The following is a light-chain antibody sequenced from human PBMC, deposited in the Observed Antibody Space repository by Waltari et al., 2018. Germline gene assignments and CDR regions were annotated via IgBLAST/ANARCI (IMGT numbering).Light chain of an antibody. J-gene: IGLJ3*02. CDR1: SSEVGDFNF. CDR3: CSYIGTHTNWV. Sequence: QSALTQPRSVSGSPGQSVTISCTGISSEVGDFNFVSWYQKHPGEAPKLMIYDVTKRPSGVPDRLSGSKSGNTASLTISGLQAEDEANYYCCSYIGTHTNWVFGGGTKLTVL. CDR2: DVT. V-gene: IGLV2-11*01.